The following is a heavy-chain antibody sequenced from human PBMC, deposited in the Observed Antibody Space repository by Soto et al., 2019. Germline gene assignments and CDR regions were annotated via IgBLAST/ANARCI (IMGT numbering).Heavy chain of an antibody. J-gene: IGHJ5*02. D-gene: IGHD6-19*01. Sequence: ASVKVSCKASGYTFTGYYMHWVRQAPGQGLEWMGWINPNSGGTNYAQKFQGRVTMTRDTSISTAYMELSRLRSDDTAVYYCARDAPYSSGWYNWFDPWAREPWSPSPQ. CDR2: INPNSGGT. CDR1: GYTFTGYY. V-gene: IGHV1-2*02. CDR3: ARDAPYSSGWYNWFDP.